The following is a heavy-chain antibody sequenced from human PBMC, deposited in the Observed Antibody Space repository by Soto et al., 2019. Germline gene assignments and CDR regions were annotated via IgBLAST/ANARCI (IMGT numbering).Heavy chain of an antibody. CDR1: GGTFRKFA. CDR2: IVPIFGTK. CDR3: VTPWRTVSGDPYFYYGMDV. Sequence: GASVKVSCKASGGTFRKFAISWVRQAPGQGLEWMGGIVPIFGTKRYLQKFQGRVTISADETTNTAYMDLTSLTSEDTAVYYCVTPWRTVSGDPYFYYGMDVWGQGTTVTVSS. V-gene: IGHV1-69*13. D-gene: IGHD3-10*02. J-gene: IGHJ6*02.